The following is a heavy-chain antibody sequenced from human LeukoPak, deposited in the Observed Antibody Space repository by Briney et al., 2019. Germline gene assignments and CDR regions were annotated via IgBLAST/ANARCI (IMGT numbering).Heavy chain of an antibody. CDR1: GFTFSSYA. Sequence: GGFLRLSCAASGFTFSSYAMSWVRQAPGKGLEWVAVISYDGSNKYYADSVKGRFTISRDNSKNTLYLQMNSLRAEDTAVYYCTRDPTQYLRYGYFDYWGQGTLVTVSS. CDR3: TRDPTQYLRYGYFDY. D-gene: IGHD4-11*01. CDR2: ISYDGSNK. J-gene: IGHJ4*02. V-gene: IGHV3-30-3*01.